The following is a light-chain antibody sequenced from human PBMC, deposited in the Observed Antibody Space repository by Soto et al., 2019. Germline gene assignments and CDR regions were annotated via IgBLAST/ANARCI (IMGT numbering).Light chain of an antibody. Sequence: EIVLTQSPATLSLSPGERATLSCRASQSLSNFLAWYQQKPGQAPRLLIYDASNRASGIPVMFSGSGSGTDFTLTISSLELEDFAVYYCQLRSNLFTCGPGTTVEIK. CDR2: DAS. CDR3: QLRSNLFT. CDR1: QSLSNF. J-gene: IGKJ3*01. V-gene: IGKV3-11*01.